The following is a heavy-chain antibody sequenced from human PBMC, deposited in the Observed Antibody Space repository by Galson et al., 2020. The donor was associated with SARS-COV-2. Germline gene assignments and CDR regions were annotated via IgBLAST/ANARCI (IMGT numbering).Heavy chain of an antibody. Sequence: SETLSLTCAVYGGSFKNYYWTWLRQSPGKGLQWIGEINHSGSTNYDPSLQVRVAMSVDTSKNQFSLRLSSVTAADTAVYYCVRGAEERRIIVVVPYYYTYMDVWGGGTAVTVSS. CDR3: VRGAEERRIIVVVPYYYTYMDV. J-gene: IGHJ6*03. D-gene: IGHD2-2*01. CDR1: GGSFKNYY. CDR2: INHSGST. V-gene: IGHV4-34*01.